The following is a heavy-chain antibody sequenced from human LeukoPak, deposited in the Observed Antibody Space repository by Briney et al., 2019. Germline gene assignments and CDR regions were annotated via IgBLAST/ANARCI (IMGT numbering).Heavy chain of an antibody. CDR3: ATLSGAHCPTPTCFTEAWSWFDA. V-gene: IGHV1-2*02. Sequence: ASVKVSCKASGNTFTGQYIHWVRQAAGQGLEWMGWISPQSGGTNFPDHFRRRVIMTRDTFSNSTYMELRSVTSDDAAVYYCATLSGAHCPTPTCFTEAWSWFDAWGQGTVVTVSS. CDR2: ISPQSGGT. CDR1: GNTFTGQY. J-gene: IGHJ5*02. D-gene: IGHD3-10*01.